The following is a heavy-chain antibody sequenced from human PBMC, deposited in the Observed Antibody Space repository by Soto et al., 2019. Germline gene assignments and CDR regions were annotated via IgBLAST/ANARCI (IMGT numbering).Heavy chain of an antibody. CDR3: ARDVGYHYDGSPSGQFDF. Sequence: SETLSLTCVVSGNSISTTNWWSWVRQSPGKGLEWIGEIYHSGSTNYNPSLKSRVTISVDKSKNQFSLKLSSVTAADTAVYYCARDVGYHYDGSPSGQFDFWGQGTLVTVSS. D-gene: IGHD3-22*01. J-gene: IGHJ4*02. V-gene: IGHV4-4*02. CDR2: IYHSGST. CDR1: GNSISTTNW.